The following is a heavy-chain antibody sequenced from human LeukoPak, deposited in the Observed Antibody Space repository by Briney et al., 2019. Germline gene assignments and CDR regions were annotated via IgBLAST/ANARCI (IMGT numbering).Heavy chain of an antibody. D-gene: IGHD5-24*01. CDR2: IYCSGST. J-gene: IGHJ4*02. Sequence: SETLSLTCTVSGGSISSYYWTWIRQPPGKGLEWIGYIYCSGSTNYNPSLKSRVPISVDTSKNQFSLKLSSVTAADTAVYYCARLTRDGYNWVFDYWGQGTLVTVSS. V-gene: IGHV4-59*08. CDR1: GGSISSYY. CDR3: ARLTRDGYNWVFDY.